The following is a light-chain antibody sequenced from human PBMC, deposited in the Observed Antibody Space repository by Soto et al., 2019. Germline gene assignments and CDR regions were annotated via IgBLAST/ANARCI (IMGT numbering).Light chain of an antibody. CDR2: GAS. J-gene: IGKJ1*01. Sequence: EIVMTQSPATLSVSPGDRATLSCRASQSVSSNLAWYQQKPGQAPRLLVYGASTRSAGIPDRFSGGGSGTEFTLTLSSLQSEDLAVYYCQQYNNWPPWTFGQGTKVAIK. CDR1: QSVSSN. V-gene: IGKV3-15*01. CDR3: QQYNNWPPWT.